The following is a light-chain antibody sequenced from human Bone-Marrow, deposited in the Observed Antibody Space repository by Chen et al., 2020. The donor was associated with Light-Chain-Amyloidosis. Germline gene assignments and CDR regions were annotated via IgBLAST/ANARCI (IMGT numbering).Light chain of an antibody. J-gene: IGLJ3*02. CDR1: NLGSTS. Sequence: SYVLTQPSSVAVAPGQTATIACGGNNLGSTSVHWYQQTPGQAPLLVVYGDSDRPSGSPERLSGVNSGNTATLTISRVEAGDEADYYCQVWDRSSDRPVFGGGPKLTVL. CDR2: GDS. CDR3: QVWDRSSDRPV. V-gene: IGLV3-21*02.